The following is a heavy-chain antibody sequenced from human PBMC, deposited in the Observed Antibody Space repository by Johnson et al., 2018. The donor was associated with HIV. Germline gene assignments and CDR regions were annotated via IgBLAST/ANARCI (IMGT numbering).Heavy chain of an antibody. Sequence: QVQLVESGGGLVQPGGSLRLSCAASGFTFNNYDMHWVRQAPGKGLEWVAFIRYDGSHTYYADPVKGRFTISRDNSKNTLSLQMCSLRADDTAVYYCAKVADPYCGGDCYSWLFAFDFWGHGTMVTVSS. CDR2: IRYDGSHT. CDR1: GFTFNNYD. J-gene: IGHJ3*01. CDR3: AKVADPYCGGDCYSWLFAFDF. D-gene: IGHD2-21*02. V-gene: IGHV3-30*02.